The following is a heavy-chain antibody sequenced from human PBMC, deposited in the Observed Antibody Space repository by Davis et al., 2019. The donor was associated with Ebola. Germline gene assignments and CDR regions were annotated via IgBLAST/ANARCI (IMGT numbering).Heavy chain of an antibody. V-gene: IGHV3-7*01. D-gene: IGHD1-26*01. CDR3: ARNRLGWKWELGY. CDR2: IKQDGSEK. CDR1: GFTFSDYY. J-gene: IGHJ4*02. Sequence: GGSLRLSCAASGFTFSDYYMSWIRQAPGKGLEWVANIKQDGSEKYYVDSVKGRFTISRDNSKNTLYLQMNSLRAEDTAVYYCARNRLGWKWELGYWGQGTLVTVSS.